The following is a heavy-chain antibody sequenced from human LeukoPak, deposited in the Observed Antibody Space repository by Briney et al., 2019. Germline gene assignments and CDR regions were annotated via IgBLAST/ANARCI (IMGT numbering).Heavy chain of an antibody. Sequence: ASVKVSCTASGYTFTSYYMHWVRQAPGQGLEWMGIVNRSGGSTSYAQKFQGRVTMTRDTSTSTVYMELSSLRSEDTAVYYCAREAPDTLYFDYWGQGTLVTVSS. J-gene: IGHJ4*02. CDR1: GYTFTSYY. D-gene: IGHD3-16*01. V-gene: IGHV1-46*01. CDR3: AREAPDTLYFDY. CDR2: VNRSGGST.